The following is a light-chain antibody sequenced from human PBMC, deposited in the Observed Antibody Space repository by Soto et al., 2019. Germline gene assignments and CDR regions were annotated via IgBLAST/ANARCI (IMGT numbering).Light chain of an antibody. CDR2: EVS. CDR1: SSDVGGYNF. V-gene: IGLV2-8*01. Sequence: QSVLTQPPSGSGSPGQSVTISCTGTSSDVGGYNFVSWYQQHPGRAPKLMIYEVSKRPSGVPDRFSGSKSGNTASLTVSGLQAEDEADYYCSSYAGSSNFYVFGTGTKVTVL. CDR3: SSYAGSSNFYV. J-gene: IGLJ1*01.